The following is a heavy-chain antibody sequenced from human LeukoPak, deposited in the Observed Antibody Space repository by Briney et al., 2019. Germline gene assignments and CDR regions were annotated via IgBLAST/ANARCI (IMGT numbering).Heavy chain of an antibody. CDR1: GGSISSYY. Sequence: SETLSLTRTVSGGSISSYYWSWIRQPPGKGLEWIGYIYYSGSTNYDPSLKSRVTISVDTSKNQFSLKLSSVTAADTAVYYCARVYDMAVAYFDYWGQGTLVTVSS. CDR2: IYYSGST. V-gene: IGHV4-59*01. CDR3: ARVYDMAVAYFDY. J-gene: IGHJ4*02. D-gene: IGHD6-19*01.